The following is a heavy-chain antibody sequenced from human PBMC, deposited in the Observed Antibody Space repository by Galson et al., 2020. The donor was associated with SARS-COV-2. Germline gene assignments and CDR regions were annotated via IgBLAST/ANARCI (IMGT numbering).Heavy chain of an antibody. D-gene: IGHD3-9*01. Sequence: GGSPRLSCAASGFTFSSYAMHWVRQAPGKGLEWAAVISYDGSHKYYADSVKGRFTISRDNSKNTLYLQMTSLGAEDTAVYYCAIDGPYYDILTGYIAPYQNMYDYVDVWGKGTTVTVSS. CDR1: GFTFSSYA. CDR2: ISYDGSHK. V-gene: IGHV3-30*01. J-gene: IGHJ6*03. CDR3: AIDGPYYDILTGYIAPYQNMYDYVDV.